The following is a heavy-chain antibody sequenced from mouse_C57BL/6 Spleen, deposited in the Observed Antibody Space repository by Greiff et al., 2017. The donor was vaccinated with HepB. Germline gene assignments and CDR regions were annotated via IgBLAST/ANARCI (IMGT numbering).Heavy chain of an antibody. V-gene: IGHV1-82*01. CDR1: GYAFSSSW. CDR2: IYPGDGDT. CDR3: ARQDYDGRTDY. J-gene: IGHJ2*01. D-gene: IGHD2-4*01. Sequence: QVQLQQSGPELVKPGASVKISCKASGYAFSSSWMNWVKQRPGKGLEWIGRIYPGDGDTNYNGKFKGKATLTADKSSSTAYMQLSSLTSEDSAVYFCARQDYDGRTDYWGQGTTLTVSS.